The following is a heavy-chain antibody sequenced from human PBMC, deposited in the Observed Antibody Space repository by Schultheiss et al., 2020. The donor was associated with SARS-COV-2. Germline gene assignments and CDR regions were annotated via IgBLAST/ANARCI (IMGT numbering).Heavy chain of an antibody. Sequence: GGSLRLSCAASGLIPNKYAMSWVRQAPGKGLEWVSSISSSSSYIYYADSVKGRFTISRDNAKNSLYLQMNSLRAEDTAVYYCAKDRPEGYYDSSGYYGVDDAFDIWGQGTMVTVSS. CDR2: ISSSSSYI. J-gene: IGHJ3*02. CDR3: AKDRPEGYYDSSGYYGVDDAFDI. CDR1: GLIPNKYA. D-gene: IGHD3-22*01. V-gene: IGHV3-21*01.